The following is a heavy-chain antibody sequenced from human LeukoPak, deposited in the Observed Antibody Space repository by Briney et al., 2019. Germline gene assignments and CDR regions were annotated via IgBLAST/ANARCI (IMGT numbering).Heavy chain of an antibody. CDR2: IYSGGST. CDR1: GFTVSSNY. D-gene: IGHD1-26*01. V-gene: IGHV3-53*01. J-gene: IGHJ6*03. CDR3: ARDPYSGNYGNYYYYYMDV. Sequence: PGGSLRLSCAASGFTVSSNYMSWVRQAPGKGLEWGSVIYSGGSTYYADSVKGRFTISRDNAKNSLYLQMNSLGPEDTAVYYCARDPYSGNYGNYYYYYMDVWGKGTTVTISS.